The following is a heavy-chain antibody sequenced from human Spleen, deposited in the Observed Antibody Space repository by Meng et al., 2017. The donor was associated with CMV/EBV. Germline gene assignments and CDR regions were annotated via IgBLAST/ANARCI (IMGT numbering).Heavy chain of an antibody. CDR2: IYSGGGT. CDR3: ASASGDYYDSSGYPN. CDR1: GVTDRSNY. V-gene: IGHV3-66*02. D-gene: IGHD3-22*01. Sequence: SGVTDRSNYLSWVRQAPGKGLEWVSVIYSGGGTFYADSVKGRFIISRSSSKNTLYLQMDRLTTEDTALYYCASASGDYYDSSGYPNWGQGTLVTVSS. J-gene: IGHJ4*02.